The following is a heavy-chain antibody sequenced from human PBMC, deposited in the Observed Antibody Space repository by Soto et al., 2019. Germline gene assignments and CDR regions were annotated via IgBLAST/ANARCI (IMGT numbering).Heavy chain of an antibody. Sequence: GGSLRLSCAASGFTFSSYWMSWVRQAPGKGLEWVANIKQDGSEKYYVDSVKGRFTISRDNAKNSLYLQMNSLRAEDTAVYYCAREWLHLGELSLWTARDAFDIWGQGTMVTVSS. D-gene: IGHD3-16*02. V-gene: IGHV3-7*01. CDR1: GFTFSSYW. CDR2: IKQDGSEK. J-gene: IGHJ3*02. CDR3: AREWLHLGELSLWTARDAFDI.